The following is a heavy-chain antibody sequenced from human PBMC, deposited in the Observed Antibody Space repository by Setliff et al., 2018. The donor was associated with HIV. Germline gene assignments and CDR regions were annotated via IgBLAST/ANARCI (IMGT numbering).Heavy chain of an antibody. V-gene: IGHV4-59*01. CDR3: ARSGYTSGFYWAFGAFGV. CDR2: IQYSDSS. Sequence: SETLSLTCTVSGGSMSNYYWSWIRQPPGKRLEWIASIQYSDSSHYNPSLQSRVTISVDTSTKQFSLYLSSVNETDTAVYYCARSGYTSGFYWAFGAFGVWGQGKLVTVSS. CDR1: GGSMSNYY. J-gene: IGHJ3*01. D-gene: IGHD3-22*01.